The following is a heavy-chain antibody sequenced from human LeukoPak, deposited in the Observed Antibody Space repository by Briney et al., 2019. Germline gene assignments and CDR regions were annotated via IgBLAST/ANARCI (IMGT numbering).Heavy chain of an antibody. CDR2: IKQDGSEI. J-gene: IGHJ5*02. Sequence: PGGSLRLSSAASGLTFNSYWMTWVLQAPGKGLEWVANIKQDGSEIYYVDSVKGRFTISRDNAKNSLFLQMNSLRAEDTAVYYCARSFGGKWLDPWGQGTLVTVSS. V-gene: IGHV3-7*03. CDR1: GLTFNSYW. CDR3: ARSFGGKWLDP. D-gene: IGHD4-23*01.